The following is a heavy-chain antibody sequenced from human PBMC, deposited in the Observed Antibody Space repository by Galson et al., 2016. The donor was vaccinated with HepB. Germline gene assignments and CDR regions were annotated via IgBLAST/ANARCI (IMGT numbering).Heavy chain of an antibody. CDR2: INPSGGGT. Sequence: SVKVSCKASGYSFTTYYMHWVRQAPGQGLEWMGVINPSGGGTSYAQKFQDRVTMTRDTSTNTVYMEVSSLRSEDSAMYYCARDSGSHLLPKYYFDYWGQGTLVTVSS. J-gene: IGHJ4*02. D-gene: IGHD2-15*01. CDR1: GYSFTTYY. V-gene: IGHV1-46*01. CDR3: ARDSGSHLLPKYYFDY.